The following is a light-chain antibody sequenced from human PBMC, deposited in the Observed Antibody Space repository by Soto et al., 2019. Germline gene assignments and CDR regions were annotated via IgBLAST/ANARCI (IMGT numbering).Light chain of an antibody. CDR2: DVS. V-gene: IGLV2-14*01. CDR3: SSYTSWVV. CDR1: SSDVGGYNY. J-gene: IGLJ2*01. Sequence: QSALTQPASVSGSPGQSITISCTGTSSDVGGYNYVSWYQQHPGKAPKLMIYDVSNRPSGVSNRFSGSKSGNTASLTISGLQAEDEADYYCSSYTSWVVFGGGTKLTVL.